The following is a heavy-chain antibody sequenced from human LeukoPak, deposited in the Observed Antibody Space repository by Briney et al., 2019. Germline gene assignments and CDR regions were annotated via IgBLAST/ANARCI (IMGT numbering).Heavy chain of an antibody. CDR3: AKGYTYYDFWSGLYGMDV. CDR1: GFTFSSYA. D-gene: IGHD3-3*01. CDR2: ISGSGGST. V-gene: IGHV3-23*01. Sequence: PGGSLRLSCAASGFTFSSYAMSWVRQAPGEGLEWVSAISGSGGSTYYADSVKGRFTISRDNSKNTLYLQMNSLRAEDTAVYYCAKGYTYYDFWSGLYGMDVWGQGTTVTVSS. J-gene: IGHJ6*02.